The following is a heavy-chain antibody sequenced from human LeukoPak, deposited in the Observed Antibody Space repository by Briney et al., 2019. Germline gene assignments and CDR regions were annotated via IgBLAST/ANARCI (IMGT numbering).Heavy chain of an antibody. CDR3: ARERDFWSGLDY. D-gene: IGHD3-3*01. Sequence: GGSLRLSCVASGFTFSSYSMNWVRQAPGKGLEWVSSISSSSSYIYYADSVKGRFTISRDNAKNSLYLQMNSLRAEDTAVYYCARERDFWSGLDYWGQGTLVTVSS. J-gene: IGHJ4*02. CDR1: GFTFSSYS. CDR2: ISSSSSYI. V-gene: IGHV3-21*01.